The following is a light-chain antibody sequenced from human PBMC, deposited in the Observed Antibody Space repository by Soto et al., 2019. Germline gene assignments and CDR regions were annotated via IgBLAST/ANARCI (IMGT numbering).Light chain of an antibody. Sequence: EIVLTQSPGTLSLSPGDRATLSCRASQSVSSCYLAWYQQKPGQAPRLLIYGASSRATGIPARFSGSGSGTDFTLTISRLEPEDFAVYYCQQYVSTLLTFGGGTKVEIK. CDR2: GAS. V-gene: IGKV3-20*01. CDR1: QSVSSCY. J-gene: IGKJ4*01. CDR3: QQYVSTLLT.